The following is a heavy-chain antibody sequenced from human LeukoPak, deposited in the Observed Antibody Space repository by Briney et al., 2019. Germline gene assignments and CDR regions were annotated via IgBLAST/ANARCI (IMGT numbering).Heavy chain of an antibody. V-gene: IGHV1-2*02. CDR2: INPNSGGT. D-gene: IGHD3-3*01. J-gene: IGHJ4*02. CDR3: AASTIFGVVITIDY. CDR1: GYTFTGYY. Sequence: ASVKVSCKASGYTFTGYYMHWVRQAPGQGLEWMGWINPNSGGTNYAQKFQGRVTMTRDTSISTAYMELSRLRSDDTAVCYCAASTIFGVVITIDYWGQGTLVTVSS.